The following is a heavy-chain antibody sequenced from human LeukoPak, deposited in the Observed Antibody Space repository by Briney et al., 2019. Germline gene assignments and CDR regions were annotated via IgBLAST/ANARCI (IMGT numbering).Heavy chain of an antibody. V-gene: IGHV4-59*08. J-gene: IGHJ4*02. CDR2: IYYRST. D-gene: IGHD3-22*01. Sequence: PSETLSLTCTVSGGSLSRYYWSCIRQPPGEGVEWIGYIYYRSTNYNPSLNSRGPISIDTYKNQLSLKLSSVAAADTAVDYCASHYDNDGYYYAHFDCWGQGTLVTVSS. CDR3: ASHYDNDGYYYAHFDC. CDR1: GGSLSRYY.